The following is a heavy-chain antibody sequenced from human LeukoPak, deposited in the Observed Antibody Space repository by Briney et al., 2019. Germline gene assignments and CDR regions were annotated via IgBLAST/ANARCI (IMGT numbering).Heavy chain of an antibody. J-gene: IGHJ4*02. V-gene: IGHV4-59*11. CDR2: IYYSGST. D-gene: IGHD3-22*01. Sequence: SETLSLTCTVSGGSISSHYWSWIRQPPGKGREWIGYIYYSGSTNYNPSLKSRVTISVDTSKNQFSLKLSSVTAADTAVYYCARLEMYNYDSSGYYLGGYFDYWGQGTLVTVSS. CDR1: GGSISSHY. CDR3: ARLEMYNYDSSGYYLGGYFDY.